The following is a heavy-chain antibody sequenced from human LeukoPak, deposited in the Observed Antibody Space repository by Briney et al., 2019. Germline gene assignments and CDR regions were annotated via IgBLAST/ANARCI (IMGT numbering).Heavy chain of an antibody. CDR2: INHSGST. V-gene: IGHV4-34*01. CDR3: ARVTVVRGHYYYYYMDV. D-gene: IGHD3-10*01. Sequence: SETLSLTCAVYGGSFSGYYWSWIRQPPGKGLEWIGEINHSGSTNYNPSLKRRVTISVDTSKNQFSLKLSSVTAADTAVYYCARVTVVRGHYYYYYMDVWGKGTTVTVSS. CDR1: GGSFSGYY. J-gene: IGHJ6*03.